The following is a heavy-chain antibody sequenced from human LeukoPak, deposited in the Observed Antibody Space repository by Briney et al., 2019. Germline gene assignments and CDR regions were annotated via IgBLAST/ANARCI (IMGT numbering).Heavy chain of an antibody. CDR3: ARQGRGYDSSGYYYGTLDY. Sequence: SETLSLTCTVSGGSISSYYWSWIRQPPGKGLEWIGYIYYSGSTNYNPSLKSRVTISVATSKNQFSLKLSSVTAADTAVYYCARQGRGYDSSGYYYGTLDYWGQGTLVTVSS. V-gene: IGHV4-59*08. CDR1: GGSISSYY. J-gene: IGHJ4*02. D-gene: IGHD3-22*01. CDR2: IYYSGST.